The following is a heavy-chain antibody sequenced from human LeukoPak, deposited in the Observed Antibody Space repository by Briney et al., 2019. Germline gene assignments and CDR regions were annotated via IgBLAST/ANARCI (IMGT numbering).Heavy chain of an antibody. D-gene: IGHD3-10*01. CDR1: GGSFSGYY. CDR2: INHSGST. Sequence: PSETLSLTCAVYGGSFSGYYWSWIRQPPGKGLEWIGEINHSGSTNYNPSLKSRVTISVDTSKNQFSLKLSSVTAADTAVYYCARHSTMALTDFDYWGQGTLVTVSS. J-gene: IGHJ4*02. CDR3: ARHSTMALTDFDY. V-gene: IGHV4-34*01.